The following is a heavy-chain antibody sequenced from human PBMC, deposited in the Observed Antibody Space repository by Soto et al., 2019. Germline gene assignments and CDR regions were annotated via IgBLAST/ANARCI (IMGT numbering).Heavy chain of an antibody. J-gene: IGHJ6*02. V-gene: IGHV1-69*02. D-gene: IGHD2-15*01. CDR2: IIPILGIA. CDR1: GGTFSSYT. CDR3: ARSLVAPRYYGMDV. Sequence: QVQLVQSGAEVKKPGSSVKVSCKASGGTFSSYTISWVRQAPGQGLEWMGRIIPILGIANYAQKFQGRVTITADKXRSTAYMELSSLRSEDTAVYYCARSLVAPRYYGMDVWGQGTTVTVSS.